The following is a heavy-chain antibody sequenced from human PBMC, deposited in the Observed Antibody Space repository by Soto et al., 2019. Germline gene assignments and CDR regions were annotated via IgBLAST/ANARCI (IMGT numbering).Heavy chain of an antibody. D-gene: IGHD3-22*01. CDR2: IIPVFQTA. V-gene: IGHV1-69*01. CDR1: GGLFSSYP. Sequence: QEQLVQSGAEVKKPGSSVKVSCKASGGLFSSYPISWVRQVPGQGLEWMGGIIPVFQTAYYTQRFQGRVTITADEATITAYMELSSLRSEDTAIYYWARGGSGYTWFNELWGEGTLVTVS. CDR3: ARGGSGYTWFNEL. J-gene: IGHJ4*02.